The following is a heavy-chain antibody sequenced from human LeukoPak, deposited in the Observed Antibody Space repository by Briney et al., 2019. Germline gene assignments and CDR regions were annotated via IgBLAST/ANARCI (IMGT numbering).Heavy chain of an antibody. CDR2: IYGDGSA. CDR1: GFTVSTKY. V-gene: IGHV3-66*01. CDR3: AGGSVARLNEY. Sequence: PGGSLRLSCAASGFTVSTKYMNWVRQAPGKGLEWVSLIYGDGSASYADSVKGRFTISRDNSKSTLYLQMNSLRAEDTGVYYCAGGSVARLNEYWGQGALVTVSS. D-gene: IGHD5-12*01. J-gene: IGHJ4*02.